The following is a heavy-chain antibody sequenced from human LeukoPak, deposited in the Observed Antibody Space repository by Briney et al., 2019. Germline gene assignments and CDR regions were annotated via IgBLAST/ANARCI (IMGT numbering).Heavy chain of an antibody. J-gene: IGHJ4*02. D-gene: IGHD2-15*01. CDR3: ARTPRWGCSGGSCYLDY. CDR2: IYYSGST. V-gene: IGHV4-59*01. Sequence: SETLSLTCTVSGGSISSYYWSWIRQPPGQGLEWIGCIYYSGSTNYNPSLKSRVTISVDTSKNQFSLKLSSVTAADTAVYYCARTPRWGCSGGSCYLDYWGQGTLVTVSS. CDR1: GGSISSYY.